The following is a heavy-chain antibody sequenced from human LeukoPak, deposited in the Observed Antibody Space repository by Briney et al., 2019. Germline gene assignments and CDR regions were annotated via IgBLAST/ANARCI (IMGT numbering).Heavy chain of an antibody. J-gene: IGHJ4*01. Sequence: GGSLRLSCAASGFTFSNYAMIWVRQAPGKGLEWVSGITTSGGSTYYADSVKGRFTISRDNSKNTLYLQMNSLRGEDTAVCYCARDRVGGDLTGVSLCWGQGTLVTVSS. CDR2: ITTSGGST. CDR3: ARDRVGGDLTGVSLC. D-gene: IGHD4-17*01. V-gene: IGHV3-23*01. CDR1: GFTFSNYA.